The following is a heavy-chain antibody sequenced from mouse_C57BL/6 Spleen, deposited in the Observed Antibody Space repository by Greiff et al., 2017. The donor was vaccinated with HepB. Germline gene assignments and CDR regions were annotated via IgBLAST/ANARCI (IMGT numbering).Heavy chain of an antibody. CDR1: GYSITSGYY. D-gene: IGHD1-1*01. CDR3: ARGGGSSSYYFDY. Sequence: EVQLKESGPGLVKPSQSLSLTCSVTGYSITSGYYWNWIRQFPGNKLEWMGYISYDGSNNYNPSLKNRISITRDTSKNQFFLKLNSVTTEDTATYYCARGGGSSSYYFDYWGQGTTLTVSS. V-gene: IGHV3-6*01. CDR2: ISYDGSN. J-gene: IGHJ2*01.